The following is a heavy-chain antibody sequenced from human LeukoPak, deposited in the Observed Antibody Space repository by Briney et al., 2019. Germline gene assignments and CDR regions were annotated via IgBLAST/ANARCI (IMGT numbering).Heavy chain of an antibody. V-gene: IGHV1-69*06. Sequence: ASVKVSCKASGGTFSSYAISWVRQAPGQGLEWMGGIIPIFGTANYAQKFRGRVTITADKSTRTAYMELSSLRSEDTAVYYCARARGYSGYDYCWFDPWGQGTLVTVSS. CDR2: IIPIFGTA. D-gene: IGHD5-12*01. CDR1: GGTFSSYA. CDR3: ARARGYSGYDYCWFDP. J-gene: IGHJ5*02.